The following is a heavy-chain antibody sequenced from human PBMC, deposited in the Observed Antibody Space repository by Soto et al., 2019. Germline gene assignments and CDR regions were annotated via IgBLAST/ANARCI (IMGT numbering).Heavy chain of an antibody. CDR2: INHSGST. CDR3: ATPYGDYGGLGY. CDR1: GGSFSGYY. V-gene: IGHV4-34*01. Sequence: QVQLQQWGAGLLKPSETLSLTCAVYGGSFSGYYWSWIRQPPGKGLEWIGEINHSGSTNYNPSLKSRVTISVDTSKNQFSLKLGSVTAADTAVYYCATPYGDYGGLGYWGQGTLVTVSS. D-gene: IGHD4-17*01. J-gene: IGHJ4*02.